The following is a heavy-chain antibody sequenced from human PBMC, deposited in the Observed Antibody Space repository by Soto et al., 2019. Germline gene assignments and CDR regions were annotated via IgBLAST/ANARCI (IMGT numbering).Heavy chain of an antibody. CDR2: VSYEGNIN. D-gene: IGHD4-17*01. Sequence: QVSLVESGGGVVQPGGSLRLSCAASGFTFGNFAMHWIRQAPGKGPEWGSVVSYEGNINYNLDSVKGRFTVSRDNSRNTLYLQMTRLRPEDTAVYYCAKGKMWDYGSNSKTYFQHWGPCTLVTVSS. CDR3: AKGKMWDYGSNSKTYFQH. CDR1: GFTFGNFA. V-gene: IGHV3-30*18. J-gene: IGHJ1*01.